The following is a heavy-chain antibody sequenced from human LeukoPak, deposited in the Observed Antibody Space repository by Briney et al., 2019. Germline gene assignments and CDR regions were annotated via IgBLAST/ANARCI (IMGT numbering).Heavy chain of an antibody. V-gene: IGHV4-4*09. Sequence: SETLSLTCTVSGGSINSYYWSWIRQPPGKGLECIGYICTSGSTNYNPSLKSRVTISVDTSKNQFSLKLSSVTAADTAVYYCARRDYYYYYMDDWGKGTTVTVSS. CDR2: ICTSGST. CDR1: GGSINSYY. CDR3: ARRDYYYYYMDD. J-gene: IGHJ6*03.